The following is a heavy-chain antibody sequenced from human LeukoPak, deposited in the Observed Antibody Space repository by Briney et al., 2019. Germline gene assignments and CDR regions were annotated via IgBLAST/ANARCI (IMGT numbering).Heavy chain of an antibody. CDR3: ARDQRVTGRPDIDY. CDR1: GFTFRNHW. D-gene: IGHD6-6*01. V-gene: IGHV3-74*03. CDR2: ISSDGSST. Sequence: PGGSLRLSCAASGFTFRNHWMHWVRQTPGKGLVWVSRISSDGSSTTYADSVKGRFTISRDNAKNTLYLQMNNLRAEDTAMYYCARDQRVTGRPDIDYWGQGTPVTVSS. J-gene: IGHJ4*02.